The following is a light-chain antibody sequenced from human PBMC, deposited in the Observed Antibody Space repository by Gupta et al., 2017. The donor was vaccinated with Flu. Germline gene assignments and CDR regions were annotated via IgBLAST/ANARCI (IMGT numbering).Light chain of an antibody. CDR1: SSDVGSYNL. V-gene: IGLV2-23*02. Sequence: SAPASAGSVSGSPGQSIPISCTWTSSDVGSYNLVSWYQLHPGKAPQLMIFEVNKRPSGVSDRFSASKSGNTASLTISGLQAEDEADYHCCSYAGSWTWVFGGGTKLTVL. CDR3: CSYAGSWTWV. CDR2: EVN. J-gene: IGLJ3*02.